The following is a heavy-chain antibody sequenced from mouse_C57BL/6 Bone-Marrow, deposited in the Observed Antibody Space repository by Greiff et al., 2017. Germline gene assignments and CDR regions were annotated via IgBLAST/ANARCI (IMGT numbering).Heavy chain of an antibody. CDR1: GYTFTDYY. Sequence: VQLQQSGAELVRPGASVKLSCKASGYTFTDYYINWVKQRPGQGLEWIARIYPGSGNTYYNEKFKGKAKLTAEKSSSTAYLQLSLLTSEDSAVYFCARFWGDYWGQGTTLTVSS. CDR2: IYPGSGNT. CDR3: ARFWGDY. J-gene: IGHJ2*01. V-gene: IGHV1-76*01.